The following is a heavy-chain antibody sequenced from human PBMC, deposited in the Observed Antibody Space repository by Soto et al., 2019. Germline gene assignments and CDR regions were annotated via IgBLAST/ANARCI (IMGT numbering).Heavy chain of an antibody. D-gene: IGHD3-16*01. V-gene: IGHV3-48*02. Sequence: EVQLVESGGGLVQPGGSLRLSCAASGFTFSTYSMNWVRQAPGKGLEWVSYISSRSYTIYYVDSVKGRFTISRDNAKNSLYLQMNSLRDEDTAVYYWARGGSSADNGMDVWGHGTTVTV. CDR2: ISSRSYTI. CDR1: GFTFSTYS. CDR3: ARGGSSADNGMDV. J-gene: IGHJ6*02.